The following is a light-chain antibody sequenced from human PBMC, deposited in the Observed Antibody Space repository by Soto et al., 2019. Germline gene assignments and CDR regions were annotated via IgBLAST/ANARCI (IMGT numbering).Light chain of an antibody. CDR1: SSDVGGYNY. Sequence: QSALTQPASVSGSPGQSIPISCTGTSSDVGGYNYVSWYQQHPGKAPKLMIYDVSNRPSGVSNRFSGSKSDNTASLAISGLQAEDEADYYCSSYTSTSAVVFGGGTQLTVL. CDR3: SSYTSTSAVV. V-gene: IGLV2-14*01. J-gene: IGLJ3*02. CDR2: DVS.